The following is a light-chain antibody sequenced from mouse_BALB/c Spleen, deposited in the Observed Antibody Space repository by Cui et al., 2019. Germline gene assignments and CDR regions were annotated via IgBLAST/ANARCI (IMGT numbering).Light chain of an antibody. CDR2: STS. CDR3: HQWSSYPWT. Sequence: QIVLTRSTASMYASLGEEITLTCSASSSVSYMHWYQQKSGTSPKLLIYSTSNLASGVPSRLSGSGSGTFYSLTISSVEAEDAADYYCHQWSSYPWTFGGGTKLEIK. V-gene: IGKV4-80*01. J-gene: IGKJ1*01. CDR1: SSVSY.